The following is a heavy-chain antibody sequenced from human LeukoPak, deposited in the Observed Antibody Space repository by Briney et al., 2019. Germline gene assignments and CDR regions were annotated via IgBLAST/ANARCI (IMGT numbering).Heavy chain of an antibody. Sequence: SVKVSCKASGGTFSSYAITWVRQAPGQGLEWMGRIIPIFGTANYAQKFQGRVRITTDESTSTAYMELSTLRSDDTAVYYCARERPPGDSSNWFLEGYFDIWGQGTLVTVSS. CDR2: IIPIFGTA. J-gene: IGHJ4*02. CDR1: GGTFSSYA. D-gene: IGHD6-13*01. CDR3: ARERPPGDSSNWFLEGYFDI. V-gene: IGHV1-69*05.